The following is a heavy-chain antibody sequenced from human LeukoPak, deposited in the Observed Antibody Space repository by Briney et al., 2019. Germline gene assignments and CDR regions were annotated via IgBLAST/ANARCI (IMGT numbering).Heavy chain of an antibody. CDR2: IIPIFGTA. D-gene: IGHD3-22*01. Sequence: GSSVKVPCKASGGTFSSYAISWVRQAPGQGLEWMGRIIPIFGTANYAQKFQGRVTITTDESTITAYMELSSLRSEDTAVYYCAVVIADAFDIWGQGTMVTVSS. J-gene: IGHJ3*02. V-gene: IGHV1-69*05. CDR1: GGTFSSYA. CDR3: AVVIADAFDI.